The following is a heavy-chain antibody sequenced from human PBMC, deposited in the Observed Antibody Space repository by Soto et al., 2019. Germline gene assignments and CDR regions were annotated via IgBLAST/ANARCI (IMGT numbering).Heavy chain of an antibody. CDR3: ARVDYGDYSWYFDL. CDR2: IYYSGST. V-gene: IGHV4-59*01. Sequence: PSETLSLTCTVSGGSISSYYWSWIRQPPGKGLEWIGYIYYSGSTNYNPSLKSRVTISVDTSKNQFSLKLSSVTAADTAVYYCARVDYGDYSWYFDLWGRGTLVTVSS. D-gene: IGHD4-17*01. CDR1: GGSISSYY. J-gene: IGHJ2*01.